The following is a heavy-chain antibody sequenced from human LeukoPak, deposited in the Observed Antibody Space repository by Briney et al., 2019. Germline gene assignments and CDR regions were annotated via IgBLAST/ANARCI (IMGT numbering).Heavy chain of an antibody. CDR2: INPNSGGT. D-gene: IGHD2-2*01. J-gene: IGHJ4*02. CDR1: GYTFTGYY. CDR3: ASDIVVVPAAIRDY. V-gene: IGHV1-2*02. Sequence: GASVKVSCKATGYTFTGYYMHCVRQAPGQGLEWMGWINPNSGGTNYAQKFQGRVTMTRDTSISTAYMELSRLRSDDTAVYYCASDIVVVPAAIRDYWGQGTLVTVSS.